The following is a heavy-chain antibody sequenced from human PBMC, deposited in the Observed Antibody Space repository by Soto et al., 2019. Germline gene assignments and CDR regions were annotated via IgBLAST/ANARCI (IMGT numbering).Heavy chain of an antibody. CDR3: AGHPNRTARFMD. V-gene: IGHV4-59*08. CDR1: GGSISSYY. J-gene: IGHJ4*02. Sequence: SEALSLTCTVSGGSISSYYWSWIRQPPGKGLEWIGNVYYSGSTNYNPSLKSRVTISVDTSKNQFSLRLSSVTAADTAVYYCAGHPNRTARFMDWGQGSLVTVSS. D-gene: IGHD5-18*01. CDR2: VYYSGST.